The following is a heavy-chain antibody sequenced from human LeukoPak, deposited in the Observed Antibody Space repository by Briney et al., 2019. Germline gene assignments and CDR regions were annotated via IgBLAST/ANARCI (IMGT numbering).Heavy chain of an antibody. J-gene: IGHJ4*02. Sequence: PGGSLRLSCAASGFTVSSNYMSWVRQAPGKGLEWVSVIYSGGSTYYADSVKGRFTISRDNSKNTLYLQMNSLRAEDTAVYYCARSVYIVATNQKMGPFDYWGQGTLVTVSS. V-gene: IGHV3-66*01. CDR3: ARSVYIVATNQKMGPFDY. CDR1: GFTVSSNY. D-gene: IGHD5-12*01. CDR2: IYSGGST.